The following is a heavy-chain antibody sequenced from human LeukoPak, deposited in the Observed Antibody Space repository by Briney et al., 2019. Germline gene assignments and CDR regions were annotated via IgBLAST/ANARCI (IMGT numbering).Heavy chain of an antibody. Sequence: PGGSLRLSCAVSGFTYSGYFMAWVRQAPGKGLEWVSVIYSGGSTYYADSVKGRFTISRDNSKNTLYLQMNSLRAEDTAVYYCASTVTTPYYYYGMDVWGQGTTVTVSS. D-gene: IGHD4-17*01. CDR1: GFTYSGYF. V-gene: IGHV3-66*01. CDR2: IYSGGST. CDR3: ASTVTTPYYYYGMDV. J-gene: IGHJ6*02.